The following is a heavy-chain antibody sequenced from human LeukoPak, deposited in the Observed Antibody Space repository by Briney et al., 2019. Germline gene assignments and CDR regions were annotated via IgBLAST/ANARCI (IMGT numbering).Heavy chain of an antibody. D-gene: IGHD5-24*01. CDR3: ARDNSVRDEAWWFNP. J-gene: IGHJ5*02. Sequence: GASVKVSCKAFGYTFTGYWIHWVRQAPGQGPGWMGVISPSGGSTIYAQKFKGRVTLTRDMSTSTDYLELSSLRSEDTAVYYCARDNSVRDEAWWFNPWGQGTLVTVSS. V-gene: IGHV1-46*01. CDR2: ISPSGGST. CDR1: GYTFTGYW.